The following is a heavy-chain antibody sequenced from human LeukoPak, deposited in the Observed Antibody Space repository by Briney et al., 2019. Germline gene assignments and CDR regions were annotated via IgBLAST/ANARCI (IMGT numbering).Heavy chain of an antibody. CDR2: FDPEDGET. J-gene: IGHJ4*02. CDR3: ATDYLARGKSGWYSEYFDC. D-gene: IGHD6-19*01. V-gene: IGHV1-24*01. Sequence: GASVKVSCKVSGYTLTELSMHWVRQAPGKGLEWMGGFDPEDGETIYAQKFQGRVTMTEDTSTDTAYMELSSLRSEDTAVYYCATDYLARGKSGWYSEYFDCWGQGTLVTVSS. CDR1: GYTLTELS.